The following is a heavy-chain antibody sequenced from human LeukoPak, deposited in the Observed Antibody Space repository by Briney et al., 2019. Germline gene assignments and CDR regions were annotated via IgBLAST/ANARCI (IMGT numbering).Heavy chain of an antibody. CDR2: IIPIFGTA. J-gene: IGHJ4*02. V-gene: IGHV1-69*13. Sequence: SVKVSCKASGGTFSSYAISWVRQAPGQGLEWMGGIIPIFGTADYAQKFQGRVTITADESTSTAYMELSSLRSEDTAMYYCARSVRVGAEYYFDYWGQGTLVTVSS. CDR3: ARSVRVGAEYYFDY. D-gene: IGHD1-26*01. CDR1: GGTFSSYA.